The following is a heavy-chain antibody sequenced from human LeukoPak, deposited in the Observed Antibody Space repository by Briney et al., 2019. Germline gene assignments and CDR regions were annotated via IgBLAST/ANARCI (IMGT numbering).Heavy chain of an antibody. J-gene: IGHJ4*02. CDR3: AKDRRQGGRLHYFDY. D-gene: IGHD1-26*01. CDR2: ISGSGGST. CDR1: GFTFSFCD. Sequence: PGGSLRLSCAASGFTFSFCDMSWVRQVPGKGLEWVSTISGSGGSTNYPDSVRGRFTISRDNSKNTLYLQMNSLRAEDTAVYFCAKDRRQGGRLHYFDYWGQGALVTVSS. V-gene: IGHV3-23*01.